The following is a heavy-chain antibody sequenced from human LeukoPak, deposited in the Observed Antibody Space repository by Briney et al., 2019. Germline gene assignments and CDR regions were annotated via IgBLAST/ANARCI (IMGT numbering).Heavy chain of an antibody. V-gene: IGHV4-59*12. J-gene: IGHJ4*02. CDR1: GGSISSYY. Sequence: SETLSLTCTVSGGSISSYYWSWIRQPPGKGLEWIGYIYYSGSTNYNPSLKSRVTISVDTSKNQFSLKLSSVTAADTAVYYCARVEGDWLFDYWGQGTLVTVSS. D-gene: IGHD2-21*02. CDR3: ARVEGDWLFDY. CDR2: IYYSGST.